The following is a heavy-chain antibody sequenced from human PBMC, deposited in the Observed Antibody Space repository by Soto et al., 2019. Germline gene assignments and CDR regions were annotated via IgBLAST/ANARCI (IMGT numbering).Heavy chain of an antibody. D-gene: IGHD2-15*01. Sequence: ASVKVSCKASGYTFTSYDINWGRQGTGQRLGWMGWMNPNSGNTGYAQKFQGRVTMTRNTSISTAYMELSSLRSEDTAVYYCARGYCSGGSCYYYYYYMDVWGKGTTVTVSS. CDR2: MNPNSGNT. J-gene: IGHJ6*03. V-gene: IGHV1-8*01. CDR3: ARGYCSGGSCYYYYYYMDV. CDR1: GYTFTSYD.